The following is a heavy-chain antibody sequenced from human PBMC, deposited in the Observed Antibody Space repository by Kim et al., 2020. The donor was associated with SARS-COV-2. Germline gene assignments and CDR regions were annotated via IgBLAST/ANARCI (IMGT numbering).Heavy chain of an antibody. CDR1: GFTFSSYS. J-gene: IGHJ4*02. CDR2: ISSSSSYI. D-gene: IGHD6-19*01. Sequence: GGSLRLSCAASGFTFSSYSMNWVRQAPGKGLEWVSSISSSSSYIYYADSVKGRFTISRDNAKNSLYLQMNSLRAEDTAVYYCARDGSIAVAGNDYWGQGTLVTASS. V-gene: IGHV3-21*01. CDR3: ARDGSIAVAGNDY.